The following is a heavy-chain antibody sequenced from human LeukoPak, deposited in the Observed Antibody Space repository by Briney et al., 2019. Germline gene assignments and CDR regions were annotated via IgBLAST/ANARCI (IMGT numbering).Heavy chain of an antibody. CDR2: FYYNGDT. CDR3: ARELGSAFDI. CDR1: GGSISTCH. V-gene: IGHV4-59*01. J-gene: IGHJ3*02. Sequence: SETLSLTCTVSGGSISTCHWSWIRQPPGKGLEWIGYFYYNGDTNYSPSLKSRVVISADTSQNQLSLMVRSVTAADTALYYCARELGSAFDIWGQGIMVIVSS. D-gene: IGHD3-3*02.